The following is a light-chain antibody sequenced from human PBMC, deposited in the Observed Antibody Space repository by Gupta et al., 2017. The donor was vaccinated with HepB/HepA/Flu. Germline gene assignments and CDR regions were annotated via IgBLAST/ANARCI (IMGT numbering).Light chain of an antibody. J-gene: IGKJ1*01. Sequence: DIVMTQSPESLAVSLGERATINCKSSQTILYSSTNKDYLAWFQQKPGQPPKLLIYWASTRGSGVPDRFSGSGSGTDFTLTISSLQAEDVAVYYCQQYYTIPRTFGQGTKVEIK. CDR3: QQYYTIPRT. CDR2: WAS. V-gene: IGKV4-1*01. CDR1: QTILYSSTNKDY.